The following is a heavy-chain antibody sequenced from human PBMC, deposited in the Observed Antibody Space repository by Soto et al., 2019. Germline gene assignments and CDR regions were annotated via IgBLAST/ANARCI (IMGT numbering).Heavy chain of an antibody. D-gene: IGHD3-10*01. J-gene: IGHJ4*02. CDR2: INHSGST. CDR3: NMVRGVVSDY. Sequence: PSETLSLTCAVYVGSFSGYYWSWIRQPPGKGLEWIGEINHSGSTNYNPSLKSRVTISVDTSKNQFSLKLSSVTAADTAVYYCNMVRGVVSDYWGQGTLVTVSS. CDR1: VGSFSGYY. V-gene: IGHV4-34*01.